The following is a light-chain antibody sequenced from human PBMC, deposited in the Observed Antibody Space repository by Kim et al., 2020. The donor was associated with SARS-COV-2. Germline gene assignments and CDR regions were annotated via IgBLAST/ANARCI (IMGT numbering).Light chain of an antibody. J-gene: IGLJ1*01. CDR2: KDN. V-gene: IGLV3-25*03. CDR3: QSADGSGTYV. Sequence: VSPGTTARITCSGDTLPEKQTYWYQQKSGQAPLLVIYKDNERPSGIPGRFSGSSSGTTVTLTISGVQAEDDADYYCQSADGSGTYVFGTGTKVTVL. CDR1: TLPEKQ.